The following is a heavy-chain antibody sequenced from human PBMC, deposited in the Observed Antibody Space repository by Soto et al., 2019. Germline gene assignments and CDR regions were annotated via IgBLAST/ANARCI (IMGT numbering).Heavy chain of an antibody. CDR3: ARGDRAHPNSLLDY. J-gene: IGHJ4*02. CDR2: IIPIFGTA. V-gene: IGHV1-69*13. Sequence: SVKVSYKASGGTFSSYAISWVRQAPGQGLEWMGGIIPIFGTANYAQKFQGRVTITADESTSTAYMELSSLRSEDTAVYYCARGDRAHPNSLLDYWGQGTLVTVSS. CDR1: GGTFSSYA. D-gene: IGHD3-10*01.